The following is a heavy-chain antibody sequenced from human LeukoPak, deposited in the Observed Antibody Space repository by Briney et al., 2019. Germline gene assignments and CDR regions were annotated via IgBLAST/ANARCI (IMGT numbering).Heavy chain of an antibody. J-gene: IGHJ4*02. CDR3: AKSGLNRFDY. CDR2: IYSGGST. D-gene: IGHD2-15*01. V-gene: IGHV3-53*01. Sequence: GGSLRLSCAASGFTVSSNYMSWVRQAPGKGLEWVSIIYSGGSTFYADSVKGRFTISRDNSKNTLYLQMNSLRAEDTAVYYCAKSGLNRFDYWGQGTLVTVSS. CDR1: GFTVSSNY.